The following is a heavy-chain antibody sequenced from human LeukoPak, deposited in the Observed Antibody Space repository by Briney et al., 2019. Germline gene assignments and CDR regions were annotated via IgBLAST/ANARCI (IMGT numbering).Heavy chain of an antibody. CDR1: GFTFSSYS. D-gene: IGHD3-16*01. CDR3: ARGGGRGGPFDY. CDR2: ISSSSSYI. V-gene: IGHV3-21*01. J-gene: IGHJ4*02. Sequence: GGSLRLSCAASGFTFSSYSMNWVRQAPGKGLEWVSSISSSSSYIYYADSVKRRFTISRDNAKNSLYLQMNSLRAEDTAVYYCARGGGRGGPFDYWGQGTLVTVSS.